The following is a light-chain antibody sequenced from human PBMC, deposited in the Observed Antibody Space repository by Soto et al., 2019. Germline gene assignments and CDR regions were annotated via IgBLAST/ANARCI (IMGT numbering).Light chain of an antibody. V-gene: IGLV1-51*01. CDR1: SSNIGSNY. CDR3: GTWDSSLSVVV. CDR2: DNI. J-gene: IGLJ1*01. Sequence: QSVLTQPPSASGTPGQRVTISCSGSSSNIGSNYVYWYQQLPGTAPKLVIYDNINRPSGIPDRFSGSKSGTSATLGITGLQTGDNADYYCGTWDSSLSVVVFGTGTRSPS.